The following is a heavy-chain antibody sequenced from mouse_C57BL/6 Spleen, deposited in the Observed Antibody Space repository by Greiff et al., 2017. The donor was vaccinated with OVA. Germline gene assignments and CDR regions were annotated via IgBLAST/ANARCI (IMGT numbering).Heavy chain of an antibody. D-gene: IGHD2-5*01. CDR1: GYTFTSYW. V-gene: IGHV1-52*01. Sequence: QVQLQQPGAELVRPGSSVKLSCKASGYTFTSYWMHWVKQRPIQGLEWIGNIDPSDSETHYNQKFKDKATLTVDKSSSTAYMQLSSLTSEDSAVYYCARRGYSTPFAYWGQGTLVPVSA. CDR3: ARRGYSTPFAY. J-gene: IGHJ3*01. CDR2: IDPSDSET.